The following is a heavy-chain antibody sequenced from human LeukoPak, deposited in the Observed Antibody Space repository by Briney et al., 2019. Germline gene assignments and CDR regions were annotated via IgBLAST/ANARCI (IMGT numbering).Heavy chain of an antibody. J-gene: IGHJ4*02. CDR3: ARAIRGVIHHFDY. D-gene: IGHD3-10*01. Sequence: SETLSLTCTVSGGSISSGGYYWSWICQHPGKGLEWIGYIYYSGSTYYNPSLKSRVTISVDTSKNQFSLKLSSVTAADTAVYYCARAIRGVIHHFDYWGQGTLVTVSS. CDR1: GGSISSGGYY. CDR2: IYYSGST. V-gene: IGHV4-31*03.